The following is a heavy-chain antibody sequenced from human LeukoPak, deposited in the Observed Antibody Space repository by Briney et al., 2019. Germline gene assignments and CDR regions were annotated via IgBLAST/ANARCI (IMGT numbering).Heavy chain of an antibody. CDR2: IIPIFGTA. CDR1: GGTFSSYA. CDR3: ARGSPPGYGGNQDY. D-gene: IGHD4-23*01. J-gene: IGHJ4*02. V-gene: IGHV1-69*13. Sequence: AASVKVSCKASGGTFSSYAISWVRQAPGQGLEWMGGIIPIFGTANYAQKFQGRVTITADESTSTAYMELSSLRSEDTAVYYCARGSPPGYGGNQDYWGQGTLVTVSS.